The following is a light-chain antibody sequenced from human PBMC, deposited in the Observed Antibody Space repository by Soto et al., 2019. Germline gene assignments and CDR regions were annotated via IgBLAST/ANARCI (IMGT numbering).Light chain of an antibody. CDR3: QLSDNLPLT. CDR1: QAIKNF. J-gene: IGKJ5*01. Sequence: DFQMTQSPSSLSASVGDRVTITCRATQAIKNFLNWYQQKPGRAPQLLISDASTLQRGVPSRCSGSGSGTHVTFVISSLQPEDVGTYYCQLSDNLPLTFGQGAQLDIK. CDR2: DAS. V-gene: IGKV1-33*01.